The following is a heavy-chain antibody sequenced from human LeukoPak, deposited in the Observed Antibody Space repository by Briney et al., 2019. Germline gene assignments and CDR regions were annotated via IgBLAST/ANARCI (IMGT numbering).Heavy chain of an antibody. J-gene: IGHJ6*03. Sequence: EGSLRLSCTVSGFTVSGNSMSWVRQAPGKGLEWVSFIYSGGNTHYSDSVKGRFTISRDNSKNTLYLQMNSLRAEDTAVYYCARDDDSSSSGYYYYMDVWGKGTTVTVSS. V-gene: IGHV3-53*01. CDR1: GFTVSGNS. CDR3: ARDDDSSSSGYYYYMDV. D-gene: IGHD6-6*01. CDR2: IYSGGNT.